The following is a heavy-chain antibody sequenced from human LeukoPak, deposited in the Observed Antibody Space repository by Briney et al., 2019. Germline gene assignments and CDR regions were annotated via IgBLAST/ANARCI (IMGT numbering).Heavy chain of an antibody. CDR2: ISGSGGST. CDR3: ARDYYDSSGYYGGDY. V-gene: IGHV3-23*01. CDR1: GFTFSSYA. Sequence: PGGSLRPSCAASGFTFSSYAMSWVRQAPGKGLEWVSAISGSGGSTYYADSVKGRFTISRDNSKNTLYLQMNSLRAEDTAIYYCARDYYDSSGYYGGDYWGQGTLVTVSS. D-gene: IGHD3-22*01. J-gene: IGHJ4*02.